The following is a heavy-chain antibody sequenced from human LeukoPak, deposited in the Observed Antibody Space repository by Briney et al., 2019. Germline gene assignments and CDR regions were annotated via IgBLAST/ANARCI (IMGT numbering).Heavy chain of an antibody. CDR2: IYYSGST. V-gene: IGHV4-39*07. J-gene: IGHJ4*02. CDR3: ARDITGSFDY. D-gene: IGHD1-14*01. Sequence: SATLSLTCTVSGDSISSSSYYWGWIRQPPGKGLEWIGSIYYSGSTYYNPSLKSRVTISVDTSKNQFSLKLSSVTAADTAVYYCARDITGSFDYWGQGNLVTVSS. CDR1: GDSISSSSYY.